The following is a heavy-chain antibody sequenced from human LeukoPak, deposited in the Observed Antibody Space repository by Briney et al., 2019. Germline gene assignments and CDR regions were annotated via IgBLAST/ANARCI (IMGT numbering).Heavy chain of an antibody. CDR2: IYYSGSS. J-gene: IGHJ4*02. Sequence: LETLSLTCTVSGGSMTSYYWSWIRQPPGKGLEWIGSIYYSGSSNYKSSLKSRVSISVDTSKNQFSLKLNSVTAADTALYYCARVYGDSTFDYWGQGIRVTVSS. CDR1: GGSMTSYY. CDR3: ARVYGDSTFDY. D-gene: IGHD4-17*01. V-gene: IGHV4-59*08.